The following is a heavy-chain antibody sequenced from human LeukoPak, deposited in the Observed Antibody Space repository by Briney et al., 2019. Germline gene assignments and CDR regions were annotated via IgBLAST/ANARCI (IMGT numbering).Heavy chain of an antibody. J-gene: IGHJ4*02. CDR3: AKDRVDYYGSGASGY. CDR1: GFTFSSYA. D-gene: IGHD3-10*01. V-gene: IGHV3-23*01. Sequence: GGSLRLSCAAHGFTFSSYAMSWVRQAPGKGLEWVSAISGSGGSTYYADSVKGRFTISRDNSKNTLYLQMNSLRAEDTAVYYCAKDRVDYYGSGASGYWGQGTLVTVSS. CDR2: ISGSGGST.